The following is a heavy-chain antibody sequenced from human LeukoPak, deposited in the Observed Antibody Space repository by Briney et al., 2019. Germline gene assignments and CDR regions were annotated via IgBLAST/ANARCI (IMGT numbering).Heavy chain of an antibody. J-gene: IGHJ4*02. D-gene: IGHD3-3*01. V-gene: IGHV3-15*01. CDR1: GFTFNNAW. CDR3: TTDHRTIYGVVFPDY. CDR2: INYKTNGGTA. Sequence: GGSLRLSRAVSGFTFNNAWMSWVRQGPGKGLEWVGRINYKTNGGTADYAAPVKGRFTISRDDSQDTVYLQMNSLNTEDTAVYYCTTDHRTIYGVVFPDYWGQGTLVTVSS.